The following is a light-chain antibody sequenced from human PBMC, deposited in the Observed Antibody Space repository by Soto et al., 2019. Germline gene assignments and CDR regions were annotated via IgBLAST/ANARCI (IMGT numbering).Light chain of an antibody. Sequence: EIVLTQSPDTLSLSPGERATLSCRASQSVRSSLAWYQQKPGQAPRLLIYDASNRATGIPARFSGSGSGTDFTLTISSLEPEDFAVYYCQQRSNWPPEVTFGPLTKVDIK. V-gene: IGKV3-11*01. CDR2: DAS. J-gene: IGKJ3*01. CDR3: QQRSNWPPEVT. CDR1: QSVRSS.